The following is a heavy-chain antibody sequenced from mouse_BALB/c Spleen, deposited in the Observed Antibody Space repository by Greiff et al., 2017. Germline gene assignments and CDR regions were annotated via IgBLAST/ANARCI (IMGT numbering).Heavy chain of an antibody. Sequence: EVKVVESGGGLVKPGGSLKLSCAASGFTFSSYAMSWVRQTPEKRLEWVASISSGGSTYYPDSVKGRFTISRDNARNILYLQMSSLRSEDTAMYYCAREYGNYPYWYFDVWGAGTTVTVSS. V-gene: IGHV5-6-5*01. CDR3: AREYGNYPYWYFDV. CDR2: ISSGGST. CDR1: GFTFSSYA. D-gene: IGHD2-10*02. J-gene: IGHJ1*01.